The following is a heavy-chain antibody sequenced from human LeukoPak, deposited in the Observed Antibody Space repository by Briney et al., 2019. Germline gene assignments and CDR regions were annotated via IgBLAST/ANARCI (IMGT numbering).Heavy chain of an antibody. Sequence: GGSLRLSCAASGFTFSSYAMNWVRQAPGKGLEWVSAISGSGGGTYYADSVKGRFTISRDNSKNTLFLQMNSLRAEDTAVYYCARSHDYSNYFDYWGQGTLVTVSS. CDR1: GFTFSSYA. CDR2: ISGSGGGT. J-gene: IGHJ4*02. CDR3: ARSHDYSNYFDY. V-gene: IGHV3-23*01. D-gene: IGHD4-11*01.